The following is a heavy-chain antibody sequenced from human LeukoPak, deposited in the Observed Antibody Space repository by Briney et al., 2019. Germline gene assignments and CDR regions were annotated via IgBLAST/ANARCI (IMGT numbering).Heavy chain of an antibody. D-gene: IGHD3-22*01. J-gene: IGHJ3*02. Sequence: SETLSLTCTVSGGSISSYYWSWIRQPPGKGLEWIGYIYYSGSTNYNPSLKSRVTISVDTSKNQFSLKLSSVTAADTAVYYCARDTGSGYYWGAFDIWGQGTMVTVSS. CDR2: IYYSGST. CDR3: ARDTGSGYYWGAFDI. CDR1: GGSISSYY. V-gene: IGHV4-59*01.